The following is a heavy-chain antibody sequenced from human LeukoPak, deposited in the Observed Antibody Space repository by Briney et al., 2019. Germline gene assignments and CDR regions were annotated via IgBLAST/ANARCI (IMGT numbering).Heavy chain of an antibody. J-gene: IGHJ3*02. CDR3: ARGSGPDVFDI. Sequence: GGSLRLSCAASGFPFSSYSMTWVRQAPGKGLEWVANIKPDGTTKFYVDSVKGRFTISRDNALNSLYLQMNSLRAEDTAIYYCARGSGPDVFDIWGQGTMVTVSS. CDR2: IKPDGTTK. D-gene: IGHD1-26*01. CDR1: GFPFSSYS. V-gene: IGHV3-7*03.